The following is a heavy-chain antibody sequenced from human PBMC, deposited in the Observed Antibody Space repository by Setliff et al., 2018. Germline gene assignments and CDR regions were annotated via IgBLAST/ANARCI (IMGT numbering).Heavy chain of an antibody. J-gene: IGHJ4*02. Sequence: SETLSLTCTVSGGSISSGSYYWSWIRQPAGKGLEWIGHIYIGGSANYNPSLKSRVTMSIDTSKNQFSLKLNSVTAADMAVYYCATRIEGYSYGHHYFDYWGQGTLVTVSS. CDR2: IYIGGSA. V-gene: IGHV4-61*09. CDR3: ATRIEGYSYGHHYFDY. D-gene: IGHD5-18*01. CDR1: GGSISSGSYY.